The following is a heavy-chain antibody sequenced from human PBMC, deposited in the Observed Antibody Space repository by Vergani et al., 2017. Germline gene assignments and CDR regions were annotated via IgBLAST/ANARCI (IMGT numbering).Heavy chain of an antibody. CDR3: ARGQWLPTLSFDY. CDR2: INPDSGDA. Sequence: QMHLEQSGTEVKKPGASVKVSCKASGYSFSGNYIQWVRQAPGQGLEWMGWINPDSGDANYAEAFQGRVSLTRDTSISTAYMEMSSPTFDDTAVYYCARGQWLPTLSFDYWGQGTLVTVSS. J-gene: IGHJ4*02. D-gene: IGHD6-19*01. V-gene: IGHV1-2*02. CDR1: GYSFSGNY.